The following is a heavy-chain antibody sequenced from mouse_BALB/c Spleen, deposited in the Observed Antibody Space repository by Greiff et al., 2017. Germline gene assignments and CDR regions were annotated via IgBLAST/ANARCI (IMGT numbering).Heavy chain of an antibody. CDR3: ATYYRYDYAMDY. CDR1: GFTFSSFG. CDR2: ISSGSSTI. V-gene: IGHV5-17*02. Sequence: EVNVVESGGGLVQPGGSRKLSCAASGFTFSSFGMHWVRQAPEKGLEWVAYISSGSSTIYYADTVKGRFTISRDNPKYTLFLQMTSLRSEDTAMYYCATYYRYDYAMDYWGQGTSVTVSS. D-gene: IGHD2-14*01. J-gene: IGHJ4*01.